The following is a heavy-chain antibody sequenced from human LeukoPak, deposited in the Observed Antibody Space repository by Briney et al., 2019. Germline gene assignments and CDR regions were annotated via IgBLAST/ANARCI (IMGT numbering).Heavy chain of an antibody. CDR1: GGSISSYY. Sequence: TSETLSLTCTVSGGSISSYYWSWIRQPPGKGLEWIGYIYYSGSTNYNPSLKSRVTISVDTSKNQFSLKLSSVTAADTAVYYCARYSSSCYYYYYMDVWGKGTTVTVSS. J-gene: IGHJ6*03. D-gene: IGHD6-13*01. V-gene: IGHV4-59*01. CDR2: IYYSGST. CDR3: ARYSSSCYYYYYMDV.